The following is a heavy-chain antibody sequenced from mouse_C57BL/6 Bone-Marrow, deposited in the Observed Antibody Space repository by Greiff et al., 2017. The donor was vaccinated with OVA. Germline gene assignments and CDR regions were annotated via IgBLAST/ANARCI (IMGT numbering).Heavy chain of an antibody. CDR2: ILPGSGST. Sequence: VQLQQPGAELVKPGASVKVSCKASGYTFTSYWMHWVKQRPGHGLEWIGEILPGSGSTNYNEKFKGKATFTADTSSNTAYMQLSSLTTEDSAIYYCAIYYYGSSYEAMDYWGQGTSVTVSS. CDR1: GYTFTSYW. CDR3: AIYYYGSSYEAMDY. D-gene: IGHD1-1*01. J-gene: IGHJ4*01. V-gene: IGHV1-9*01.